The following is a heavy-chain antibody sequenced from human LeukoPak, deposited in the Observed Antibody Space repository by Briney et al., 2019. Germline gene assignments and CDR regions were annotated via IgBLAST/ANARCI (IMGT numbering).Heavy chain of an antibody. D-gene: IGHD1-26*01. CDR1: GGSISSYY. V-gene: IGHV4-4*09. CDR3: ARRGVGWFDP. Sequence: KPSETLPLTCTVSGGSISSYYWSWIRQPPGKGLEWIGYIYTSGSTNYNPSLKSRVTISVDTSKNQFSLKPSSVTAADTAMYYCARRGVGWFDPWGQGTLVTVSS. CDR2: IYTSGST. J-gene: IGHJ5*02.